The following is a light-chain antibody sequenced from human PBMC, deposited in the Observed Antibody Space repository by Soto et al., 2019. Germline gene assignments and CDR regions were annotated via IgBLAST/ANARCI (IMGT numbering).Light chain of an antibody. Sequence: DIQMTQSPSTLSASVGDRVTITCRASQSISSWLAWYQQKPGKAPKLLIYDASSLESGVPSRFIVSGSGTEFTLTISSLQPDDFATYYCQQYNSYSRTFGQGTKVEIK. CDR1: QSISSW. J-gene: IGKJ1*01. V-gene: IGKV1-5*01. CDR2: DAS. CDR3: QQYNSYSRT.